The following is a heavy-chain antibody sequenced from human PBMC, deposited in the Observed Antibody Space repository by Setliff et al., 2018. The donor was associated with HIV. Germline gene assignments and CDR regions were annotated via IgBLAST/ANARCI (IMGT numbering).Heavy chain of an antibody. D-gene: IGHD1-26*01. Sequence: LRLSCAASGFTFSSYGMHWVRQAPGKGLEWVAVISYDGNNKYYADSVKSRFTISRDNSKNTLFLQMNSLRPEDTAVYYCARAPGTRDFDYWGQGTLVTVSS. V-gene: IGHV3-30*03. CDR2: ISYDGNNK. J-gene: IGHJ4*02. CDR3: ARAPGTRDFDY. CDR1: GFTFSSYG.